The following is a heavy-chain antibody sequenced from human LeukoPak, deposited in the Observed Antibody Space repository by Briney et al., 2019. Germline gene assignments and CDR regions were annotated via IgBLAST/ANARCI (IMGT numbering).Heavy chain of an antibody. CDR3: ARLVTEPGTYAYYFYN. V-gene: IGHV3-7*01. Sequence: GGSLRLSCAASGFTFNNYWMIWVRQAPGKGLEWVADIKYDESDKFYVDSVKGRFFISRDNAQNSVHLQMNSLRAEDTAVYYCARLVTEPGTYAYYFYNWGQGTLVTVSS. CDR2: IKYDESDK. CDR1: GFTFNNYW. J-gene: IGHJ4*02. D-gene: IGHD6-13*01.